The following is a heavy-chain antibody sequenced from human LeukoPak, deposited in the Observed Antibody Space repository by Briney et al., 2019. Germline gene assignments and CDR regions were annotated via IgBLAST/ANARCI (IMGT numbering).Heavy chain of an antibody. V-gene: IGHV4-59*01. D-gene: IGHD2-2*01. Sequence: KPSETLSLTCTVSGGSISSYYWSWIRQPPRKGLEWIGYIYYSGSTNYNPSLKSRVTISVDTSKNQFSLKLSSVTAADTAVYYCARTRGVPAAHYPFYYYYYYMDVWGKGTTVTVSS. CDR2: IYYSGST. J-gene: IGHJ6*03. CDR1: GGSISSYY. CDR3: ARTRGVPAAHYPFYYYYYYMDV.